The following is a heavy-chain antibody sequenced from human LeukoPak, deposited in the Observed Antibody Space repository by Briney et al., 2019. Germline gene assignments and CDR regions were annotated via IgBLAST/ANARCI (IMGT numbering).Heavy chain of an antibody. Sequence: SETLSLTCAVSGGSVSSGTYYWTWIRQPPGKGLEWIGYIYDSGSTNYNPSLKSRVTMSVDTSKNQFPLKLSSVTAADTAVYYCARTMVGATFYFDFWGQGTLVTVSS. CDR2: IYDSGST. J-gene: IGHJ4*02. CDR3: ARTMVGATFYFDF. V-gene: IGHV4-61*01. D-gene: IGHD1-26*01. CDR1: GGSVSSGTYY.